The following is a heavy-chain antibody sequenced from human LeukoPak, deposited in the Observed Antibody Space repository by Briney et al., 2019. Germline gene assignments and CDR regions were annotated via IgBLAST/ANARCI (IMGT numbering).Heavy chain of an antibody. CDR1: GYTFTAYY. D-gene: IGHD2-15*01. J-gene: IGHJ3*02. CDR2: INCNSAGT. Sequence: ASVKVSCKASGYTFTAYYIHWVRQAPGQGLEWVGRINCNSAGTNYAQKFRGRVTMTRGTSISTVYMELSSLRSDDTAVYYCAVQTMVANTQGDAFDIWGQGTTVIVSS. CDR3: AVQTMVANTQGDAFDI. V-gene: IGHV1-2*06.